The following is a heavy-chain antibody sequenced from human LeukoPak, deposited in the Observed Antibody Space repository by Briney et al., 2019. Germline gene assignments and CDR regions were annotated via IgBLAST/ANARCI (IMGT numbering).Heavy chain of an antibody. CDR1: GFTFSSYW. J-gene: IGHJ4*02. CDR2: IKSKTDGGTT. V-gene: IGHV3-15*01. Sequence: GGSLRLSCAASGFTFSSYWMSWVRQAPGKGLEWVGRIKSKTDGGTTDYAAPVKGRFTISRDDSKNTLYLQMNSLKTEDTAVYYCTPQTRDSDYRNWGQGTLVTVSS. CDR3: TPQTRDSDYRN. D-gene: IGHD4-11*01.